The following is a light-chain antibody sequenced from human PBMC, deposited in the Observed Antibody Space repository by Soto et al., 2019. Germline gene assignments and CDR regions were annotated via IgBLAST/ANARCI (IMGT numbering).Light chain of an antibody. CDR1: NIGSKS. CDR3: QVWDSGTDHYV. CDR2: DDS. Sequence: SYELTQPPSVSVAPGQTASITCGGNNIGSKSVHWYQQKPGQAPVLVVYDDSARPSGIPERFSGSKSENTGTLTISRVEAGDEADYYCQVWDSGTDHYVFGTGTQLTVL. J-gene: IGLJ1*01. V-gene: IGLV3-21*02.